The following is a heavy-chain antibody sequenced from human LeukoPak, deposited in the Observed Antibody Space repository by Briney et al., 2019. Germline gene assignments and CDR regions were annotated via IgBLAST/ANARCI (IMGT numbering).Heavy chain of an antibody. CDR1: GGTFSIYA. V-gene: IGHV1-69*05. J-gene: IGHJ4*02. Sequence: GSSVKVSCKASGGTFSIYAISWVRQAPGQGLEWMGGIIPIFGTANYAQKFQGRVTITTDESTSTAYMELSSLRSEDTAVYYCARGRSPYSSGQRTPFDYWGQGTLVTVSS. CDR3: ARGRSPYSSGQRTPFDY. CDR2: IIPIFGTA. D-gene: IGHD6-19*01.